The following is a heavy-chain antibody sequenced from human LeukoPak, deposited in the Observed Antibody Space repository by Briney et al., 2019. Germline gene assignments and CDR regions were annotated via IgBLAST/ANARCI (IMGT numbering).Heavy chain of an antibody. V-gene: IGHV4-59*01. CDR1: GGSISSYY. CDR3: ARALTKHRDH. Sequence: SETLSLTCTVSGGSISSYYWSWIRQPPGKGLEWIGYIYYSGSTSYNPSLKSRVTISVDTSKNQFSLKLSSVTAADTAVYYCARALTKHRDHWGQGTLVTVSS. D-gene: IGHD3-9*01. CDR2: IYYSGST. J-gene: IGHJ4*02.